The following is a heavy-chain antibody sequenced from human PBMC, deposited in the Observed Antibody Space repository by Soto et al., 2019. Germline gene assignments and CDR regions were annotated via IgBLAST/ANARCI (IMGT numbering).Heavy chain of an antibody. J-gene: IGHJ6*02. CDR1: GFSFSRYT. CDR2: IHPGDSDT. V-gene: IGHV5-51*01. D-gene: IGHD4-17*01. CDR3: TLSYGVSYYHYYGMDV. Sequence: PGESLKISCVGSGFSFSRYTVGWVRQVPGKGLEWMGVIHPGDSDTIYSPSFQGQVTISADKSISTAYLQWSSLKASDTAMYYFTLSYGVSYYHYYGMDVWGQGTTVTV.